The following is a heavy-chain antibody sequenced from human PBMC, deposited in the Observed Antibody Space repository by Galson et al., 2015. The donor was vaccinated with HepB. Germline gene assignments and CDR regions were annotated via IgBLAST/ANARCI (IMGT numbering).Heavy chain of an antibody. CDR2: INPNSGGT. D-gene: IGHD6-13*01. CDR3: ATVPYSCSWYRWVGAFDI. CDR1: GYTFTGYY. Sequence: SVKVSCKASGYTFTGYYMHWVRQAPGQGLEWMGRINPNSGGTNCAQKFQGRVTMTRDTSISTAYMELSRLRSDDTAVYYCATVPYSCSWYRWVGAFDIWGQGTMVTVSS. J-gene: IGHJ3*02. V-gene: IGHV1-2*06.